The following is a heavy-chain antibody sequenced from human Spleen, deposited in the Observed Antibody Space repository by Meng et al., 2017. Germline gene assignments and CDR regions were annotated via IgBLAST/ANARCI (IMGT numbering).Heavy chain of an antibody. V-gene: IGHV3-48*01. CDR2: INTNSRTI. J-gene: IGHJ4*02. D-gene: IGHD3-16*01. CDR1: GFRFSSYE. CDR3: FGHIDY. Sequence: GESLKISCEASGFRFSSYEMNWVRQAPGKGLEWLSYINTNSRTIYYADSVKGRFTISRDDSKNMVYLQMNSLKSEDTAVYYCFGHIDYWGQGTLVTVSS.